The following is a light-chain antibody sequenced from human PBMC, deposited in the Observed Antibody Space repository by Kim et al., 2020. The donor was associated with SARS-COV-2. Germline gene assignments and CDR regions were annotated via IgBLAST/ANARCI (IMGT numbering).Light chain of an antibody. J-gene: IGLJ2*01. CDR1: SINPAYYMH. CDR3: SSYTTISLI. CDR2: DVS. Sequence: PEQTIPISCSVTSINPAYYMHVSVYQHHRGQAPKLMLYDVSIRPSGVSNRFSGSKSGNPASLTISGLQAEDEAHYYCSSYTTISLIFGGGTQLTVL. V-gene: IGLV2-14*03.